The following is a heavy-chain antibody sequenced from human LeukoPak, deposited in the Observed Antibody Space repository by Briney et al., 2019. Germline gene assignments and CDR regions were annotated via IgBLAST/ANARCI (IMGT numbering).Heavy chain of an antibody. J-gene: IGHJ4*02. Sequence: GGSLRLSCAASGFTFDDYAMHWVRQAPGKGLEWVSGISWNSGSIGYADSVKGRFTISRDNARNSVHLQMNSLRADDTAVYYCVRDRDYYAIDYWGQGTLVTVSS. V-gene: IGHV3-9*01. D-gene: IGHD3-22*01. CDR3: VRDRDYYAIDY. CDR2: ISWNSGSI. CDR1: GFTFDDYA.